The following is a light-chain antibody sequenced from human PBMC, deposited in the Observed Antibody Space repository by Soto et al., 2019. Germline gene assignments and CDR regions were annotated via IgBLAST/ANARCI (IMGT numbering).Light chain of an antibody. Sequence: DMVMTQSPATLSVSPGERATLSCRASQSCISILAWYQHKPCRSPTLLIYGASTRAIGIPARFSGSGSGTEFTLTISSLQSEDFAVYYCQQYNNWPPSITFGQGTRLEIK. V-gene: IGKV3-15*01. CDR1: QSCISI. CDR3: QQYNNWPPSIT. CDR2: GAS. J-gene: IGKJ5*01.